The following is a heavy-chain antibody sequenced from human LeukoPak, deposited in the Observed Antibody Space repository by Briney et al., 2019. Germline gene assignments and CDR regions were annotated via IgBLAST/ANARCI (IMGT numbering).Heavy chain of an antibody. J-gene: IGHJ3*02. Sequence: SETLSLTCTVSGVSISSSNSYWGWIRQPPGKGLEWIGSIYYSGNTYYNASLKSRVTISVDTSKNQFSLKLRSVTAADTAVYYCARVGGITMIVVLITDAFDIWGQGTMVTVSS. D-gene: IGHD3-22*01. CDR1: GVSISSSNSY. CDR3: ARVGGITMIVVLITDAFDI. CDR2: IYYSGNT. V-gene: IGHV4-39*07.